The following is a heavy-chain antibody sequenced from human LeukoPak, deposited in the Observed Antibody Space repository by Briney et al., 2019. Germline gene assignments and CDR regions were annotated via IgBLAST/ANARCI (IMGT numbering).Heavy chain of an antibody. D-gene: IGHD6-13*01. J-gene: IGHJ4*02. CDR1: GFTFSSYA. V-gene: IGHV3-23*01. Sequence: PGGSLRLSCAASGFTFSSYAMSWVRQAPGKGLEWVSAISGSGGSTYYADSVKGRFTISRDNSKNTMYLQMNSLRADDTAVYYCAKVQQQLIDYWGQGTLVTVSS. CDR2: ISGSGGST. CDR3: AKVQQQLIDY.